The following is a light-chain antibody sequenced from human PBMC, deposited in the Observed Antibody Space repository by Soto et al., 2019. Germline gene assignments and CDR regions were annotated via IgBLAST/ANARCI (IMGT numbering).Light chain of an antibody. CDR2: XXX. CDR3: LLSYSGARV. Sequence: QAVVTQEPSLTVSPGGTVTLTCGSSTGAVTSGHYPYWFQQKPGQAPRTXXXXXXXXXXXXXARFSGSLLGGKAALTLSGXXXXXXXXXXCLLSYSGARVFGGGTKLTVL. CDR1: TGAVTSGHY. J-gene: IGLJ3*02. V-gene: IGLV7-46*01.